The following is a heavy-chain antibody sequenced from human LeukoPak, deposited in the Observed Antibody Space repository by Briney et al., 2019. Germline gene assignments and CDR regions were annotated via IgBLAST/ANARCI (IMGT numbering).Heavy chain of an antibody. CDR2: MYSGGTT. CDR3: ARVGRPSRWFDP. CDR1: GGSISSGGYY. V-gene: IGHV4-61*08. J-gene: IGHJ5*02. Sequence: SETLSLTCTVSGGSISSGGYYWSWIRQPPGKGLDWIGYMYSGGTTNYSPSLKSRVTISEDTSKNQFSLKLTSVTAADTAVYYCARVGRPSRWFDPWGQGTLVTVSS.